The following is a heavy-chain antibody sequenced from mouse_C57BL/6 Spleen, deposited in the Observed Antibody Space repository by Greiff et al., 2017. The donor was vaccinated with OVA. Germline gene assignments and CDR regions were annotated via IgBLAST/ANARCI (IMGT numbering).Heavy chain of an antibody. CDR1: GFSLTSYG. Sequence: QVQLQQPGPGLVQPSQSLSITCTVSGFSLTSYGVHWVRQSPGKGLEWLGVIWSGGSTDYNAAFISRLSISKDNSKSQVFFKMNSLQAYDTAIYYCARKGSDYYAMDYWGQGTSVTVSS. V-gene: IGHV2-2*01. CDR3: ARKGSDYYAMDY. J-gene: IGHJ4*01. CDR2: IWSGGST.